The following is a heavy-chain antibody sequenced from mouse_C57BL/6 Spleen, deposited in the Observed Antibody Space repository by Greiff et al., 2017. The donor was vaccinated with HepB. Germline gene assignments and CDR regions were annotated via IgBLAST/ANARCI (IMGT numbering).Heavy chain of an antibody. Sequence: EVKLMESGPELVKPGASVKMSCKASGYTFTDYNMHWVKQSHGKSLEWIGYINPNNGGTSYNQKFKGKATLTVNKSSSTAYMELRSLTSEDSAVYYCARERRPYWYFDVWGTGTTVTVSS. J-gene: IGHJ1*03. CDR3: ARERRPYWYFDV. CDR2: INPNNGGT. V-gene: IGHV1-22*01. CDR1: GYTFTDYN.